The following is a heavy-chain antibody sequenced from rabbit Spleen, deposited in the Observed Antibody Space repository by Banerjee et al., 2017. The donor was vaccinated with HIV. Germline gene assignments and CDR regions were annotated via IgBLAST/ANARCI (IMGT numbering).Heavy chain of an antibody. V-gene: IGHV1S7*01. CDR2: IDSGFGIT. J-gene: IGHJ6*01. CDR1: GFTLSSYY. D-gene: IGHD8-1*01. CDR3: ARDAGTSFSTYGMDL. Sequence: QLEESAGGLVQPGGSLKLSCKSSGFTLSSYYMNWVRQAPGKGLEWIGYIDSGFGITYYANWVNGRCSISRENAQNTVFLQMTSLTAADTATYFCARDAGTSFSTYGMDLWGQGTLVTVS.